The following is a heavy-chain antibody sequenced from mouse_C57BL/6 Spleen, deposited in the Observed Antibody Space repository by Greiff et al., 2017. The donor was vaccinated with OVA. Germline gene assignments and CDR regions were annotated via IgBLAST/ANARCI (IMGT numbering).Heavy chain of an antibody. CDR1: GYTFTSYW. CDR3: ARGVSDYAYYFDY. D-gene: IGHD2-4*01. CDR2: IDTSDSYT. J-gene: IGHJ2*01. V-gene: IGHV1-59*01. Sequence: VQLQQPGAELVRPGTSVKLSCKASGYTFTSYWMHWVKQRPGQGLEWIGVIDTSDSYTNYNQKFKGKATLTVDTSSSTAYMQLSSLTSEDSAVYYCARGVSDYAYYFDYWGQGTTLTVSS.